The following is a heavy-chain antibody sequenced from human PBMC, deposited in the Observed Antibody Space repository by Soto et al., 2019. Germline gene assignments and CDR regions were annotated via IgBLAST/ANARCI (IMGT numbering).Heavy chain of an antibody. CDR1: GGSLSDYY. J-gene: IGHJ5*02. CDR3: ARYQWNPGAFDP. CDR2: VNHRGSS. Sequence: QVQLQQWGAGLLKPSETLSLTCAVYGGSLSDYYWNWLRQPPGKGLEWIGEVNHRGSSSYNPSLKSRVDISVETSRTQFSLKLMSVTAADTAVYYCARYQWNPGAFDPWGPGTQVIVSS. V-gene: IGHV4-34*01. D-gene: IGHD1-20*01.